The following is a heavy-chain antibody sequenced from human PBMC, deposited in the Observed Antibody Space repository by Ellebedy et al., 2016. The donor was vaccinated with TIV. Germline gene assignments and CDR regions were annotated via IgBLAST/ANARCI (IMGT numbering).Heavy chain of an antibody. CDR1: GYTFTGYY. CDR2: INSNGADT. V-gene: IGHV1-2*02. D-gene: IGHD3-22*01. CDR3: ARGDESSNGYLGWYFDL. Sequence: ASVKVSCKASGYTFTGYYVHWVRQAPGQGLEWMGCINSNGADTYYAQKFQGRVTLTRDTSVATAYMDVSSLRSDDTAIYYCARGDESSNGYLGWYFDLWGRGTLVIVSS. J-gene: IGHJ2*01.